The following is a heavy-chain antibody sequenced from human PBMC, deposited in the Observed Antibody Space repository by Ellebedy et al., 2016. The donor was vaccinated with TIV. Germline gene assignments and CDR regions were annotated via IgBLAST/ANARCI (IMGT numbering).Heavy chain of an antibody. Sequence: GGSLRLSXAASGFTFSSYAMSWVRQAPGKGLEWVSAISGSGGSTYYADSVKGRFTISRDNSKNTLYLQMNSLRAEDTAVYYCAKGRGGYSSSHDDYWGQGTLVTVSS. V-gene: IGHV3-23*01. D-gene: IGHD6-19*01. CDR3: AKGRGGYSSSHDDY. CDR1: GFTFSSYA. J-gene: IGHJ4*02. CDR2: ISGSGGST.